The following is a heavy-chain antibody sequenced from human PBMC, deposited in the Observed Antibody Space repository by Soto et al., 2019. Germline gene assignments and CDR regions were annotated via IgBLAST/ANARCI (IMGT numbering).Heavy chain of an antibody. D-gene: IGHD2-21*01. J-gene: IGHJ4*02. CDR1: GGSFSGYY. CDR2: INHSGST. CDR3: ARGPAVIFDY. V-gene: IGHV4-34*01. Sequence: LSLTCAVYGGSFSGYYWSWIRQPPGKGLEWIGEINHSGSTNYNPSLKSRVTISVDTSKNQFSLKLSSVTAADTAVYYCARGPAVIFDYWGQGSLVTVSS.